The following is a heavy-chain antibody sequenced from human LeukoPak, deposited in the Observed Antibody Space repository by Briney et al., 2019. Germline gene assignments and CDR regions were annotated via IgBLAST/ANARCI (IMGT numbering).Heavy chain of an antibody. CDR1: GFTFSSYG. V-gene: IGHV3-30*02. CDR3: AVSAGMHTVGHGMDV. D-gene: IGHD3-10*01. J-gene: IGHJ6*02. Sequence: GGSLRLSCAVSGFTFSSYGMHWVRQAPGKGLEWVAFIWSDGDDKYYADSVKGRFTISRDNSKITLYLQMNSLRVEDSAVYHCAVSAGMHTVGHGMDVWGQGTKVIVSS. CDR2: IWSDGDDK.